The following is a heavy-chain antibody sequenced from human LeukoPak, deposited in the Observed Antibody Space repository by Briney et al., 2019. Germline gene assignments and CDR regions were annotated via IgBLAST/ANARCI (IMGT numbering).Heavy chain of an antibody. J-gene: IGHJ5*02. CDR2: INSDESST. CDR1: GFTFSSYW. Sequence: GGSLRLSCAASGFTFSSYWMHWVRQPPGKGLVWVSRINSDESSTNYADSVKGQFTISRDNAKNTLYLQMNSLRAEDTAVYYCARARGLGYGDDVRWFDPWGQGTLVTVSS. D-gene: IGHD4-17*01. V-gene: IGHV3-74*01. CDR3: ARARGLGYGDDVRWFDP.